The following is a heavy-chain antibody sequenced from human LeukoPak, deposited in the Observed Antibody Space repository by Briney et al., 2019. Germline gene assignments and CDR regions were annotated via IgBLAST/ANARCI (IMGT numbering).Heavy chain of an antibody. CDR1: GGSISSGGYS. V-gene: IGHV4-30-2*01. D-gene: IGHD3-22*01. CDR2: IYHSGST. J-gene: IGHJ3*02. CDR3: ARGITMTLGAFDI. Sequence: SQTLSLTCAVSGGSISSGGYSWGWIRQPPGKGLEWIGYIYHSGSTYYNPSLKSRVTISVDRSKNQFSLKLSSVTAADTAVYYCARGITMTLGAFDIWGQGTMVTVSS.